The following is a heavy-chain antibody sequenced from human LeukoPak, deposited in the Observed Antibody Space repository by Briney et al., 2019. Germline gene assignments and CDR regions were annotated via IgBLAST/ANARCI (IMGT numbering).Heavy chain of an antibody. D-gene: IGHD4/OR15-4a*01. Sequence: GGSLRLSCAASGFTFSTYAMHWVRQAPGKGLEWVSFIYSDNTHYSDSVKGRFTISRDNSKNTLYLQMNSLRAEDTAVYYCARRAGAYSHPYDYWGQGTLVTVSS. V-gene: IGHV3-53*01. CDR3: ARRAGAYSHPYDY. CDR1: GFTFSTYA. J-gene: IGHJ4*02. CDR2: IYSDNT.